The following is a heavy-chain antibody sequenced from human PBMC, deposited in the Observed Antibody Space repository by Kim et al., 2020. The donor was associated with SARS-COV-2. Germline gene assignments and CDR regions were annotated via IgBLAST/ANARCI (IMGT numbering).Heavy chain of an antibody. D-gene: IGHD3-22*01. Sequence: LNSRVTISVDTSKNQFSLKLSSVTAADTAVYYCARSLRYYYDSSGYYFDYWGQGTLVTVSS. J-gene: IGHJ4*02. V-gene: IGHV4-59*01. CDR3: ARSLRYYYDSSGYYFDY.